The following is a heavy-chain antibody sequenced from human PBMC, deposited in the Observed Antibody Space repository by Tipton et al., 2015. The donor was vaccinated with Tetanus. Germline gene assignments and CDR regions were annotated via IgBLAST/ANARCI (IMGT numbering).Heavy chain of an antibody. D-gene: IGHD3-3*01. CDR3: ARHQSGYFTPFDY. J-gene: IGHJ4*02. CDR1: GDSISGGSYY. V-gene: IGHV4-39*01. Sequence: TLSLTCTVSGDSISGGSYYWAWIRQPPGKGLAWIGSIYESGDTYYIPSLKSRVTISEDTSKNQFSLKLNSMTATDTAVYFCARHQSGYFTPFDYWGQGTLVTVSS. CDR2: IYESGDT.